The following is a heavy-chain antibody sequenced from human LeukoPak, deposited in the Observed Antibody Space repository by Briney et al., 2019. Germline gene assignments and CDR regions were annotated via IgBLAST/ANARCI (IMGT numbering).Heavy chain of an antibody. J-gene: IGHJ4*02. CDR2: ISGSSGII. D-gene: IGHD3-16*01. V-gene: IGHV3-48*01. CDR1: GFTFNTYT. CDR3: ARDQTFGSY. Sequence: GGSLRLSCAASGFTFNTYTMNWVRQAPGKGLEWVSYISGSSGIIDYADSVRGRFTISRDNAKNSLYLQMNSLRAEDTAMYYCARDQTFGSYWGQGTLVTVSS.